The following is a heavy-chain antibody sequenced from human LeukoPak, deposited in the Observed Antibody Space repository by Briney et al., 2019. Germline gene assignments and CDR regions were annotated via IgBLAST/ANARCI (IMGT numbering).Heavy chain of an antibody. D-gene: IGHD2-2*01. CDR3: AKVGGIVVVPAAIMGNNWFDP. CDR2: ISGSGGST. CDR1: GFTLSSYA. V-gene: IGHV3-23*01. J-gene: IGHJ5*02. Sequence: GGSLRLSCAASGFTLSSYAMSWVRQAPGKGLEWVSAISGSGGSTYYADSVKGRFTISRDNSKNTLYLQMNSLRAEDTAVYYCAKVGGIVVVPAAIMGNNWFDPWGQGTLVTVSS.